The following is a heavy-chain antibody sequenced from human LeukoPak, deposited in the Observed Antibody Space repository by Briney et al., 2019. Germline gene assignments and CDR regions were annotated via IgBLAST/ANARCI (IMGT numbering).Heavy chain of an antibody. CDR1: GFIFTDYG. D-gene: IGHD4-11*01. CDR2: IWSDATNM. J-gene: IGHJ4*02. Sequence: GGSLRLSCAASGFIFTDYGFHGVRQAPGKGLEWVAAIWSDATNMFYANSVKGRFFIQRDDYQNTVYLEMSSLRAEDTAVYYCAKDAQRGFDYSNSFQYWGQGSLVTVSS. CDR3: AKDAQRGFDYSNSFQY. V-gene: IGHV3-33*06.